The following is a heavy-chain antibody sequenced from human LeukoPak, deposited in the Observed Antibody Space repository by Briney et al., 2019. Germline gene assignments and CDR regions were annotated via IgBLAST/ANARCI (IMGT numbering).Heavy chain of an antibody. J-gene: IGHJ4*02. CDR3: ARAAGYDYDY. D-gene: IGHD5-12*01. Sequence: GGSLRLSCEASGFTFSSYIMSWVRQALGKGLEWVSSISSSSGYIYYAGSVKGRFTISRDNAKKSLYLQMNSLRAEDTAVYYCARAAGYDYDYWGQGTLVTVSS. CDR1: GFTFSSYI. V-gene: IGHV3-21*01. CDR2: ISSSSGYI.